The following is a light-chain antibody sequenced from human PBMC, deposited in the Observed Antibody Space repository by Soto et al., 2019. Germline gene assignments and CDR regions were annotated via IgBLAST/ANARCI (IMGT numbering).Light chain of an antibody. Sequence: QSVLTQPASVSGSPGQSITISCTGTSKEFGGYNYVSWYQQHSGKAPKLMIYDVSNRPSGVSNRFSGSKSGSTASLTISGLQAEDEADYYCGSYASSSTLYVFGTGTKVTVL. CDR3: GSYASSSTLYV. J-gene: IGLJ1*01. CDR2: DVS. V-gene: IGLV2-14*01. CDR1: SKEFGGYNY.